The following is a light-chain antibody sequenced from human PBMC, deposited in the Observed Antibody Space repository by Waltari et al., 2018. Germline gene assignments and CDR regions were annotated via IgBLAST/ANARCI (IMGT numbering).Light chain of an antibody. CDR2: DFF. J-gene: IGLJ2*01. Sequence: QSALTQPASVSGSPGQSITISCTGTSRAVGGYNYVPWFQQHPGKAPKLMIYDFFYRPSGVSNRFSGSKSGNTASLTISGLQAEDEADYYCTSYTSSSTRVFGGGTKLTVL. V-gene: IGLV2-14*03. CDR1: SRAVGGYNY. CDR3: TSYTSSSTRV.